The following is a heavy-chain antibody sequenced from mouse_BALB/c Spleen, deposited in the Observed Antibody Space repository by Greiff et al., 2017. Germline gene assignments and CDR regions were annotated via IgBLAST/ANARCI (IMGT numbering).Heavy chain of an antibody. CDR1: GFTFSDYY. D-gene: IGHD2-4*01. V-gene: IGHV5-4*02. CDR3: AIYYDYDGAMDY. Sequence: DVKLVESGGGLVKPGGSLKLSCAASGFTFSDYYMYWVRQTPEKRLEWVATISDGGSYTYYPDSVKGRFTISRDNAKNNLYLQMSSLKSEDTAMYYCAIYYDYDGAMDYWGQGTSVTVSS. J-gene: IGHJ4*01. CDR2: ISDGGSYT.